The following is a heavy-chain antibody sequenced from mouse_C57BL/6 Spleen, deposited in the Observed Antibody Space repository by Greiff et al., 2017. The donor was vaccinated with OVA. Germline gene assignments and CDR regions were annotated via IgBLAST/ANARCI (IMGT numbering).Heavy chain of an antibody. Sequence: QVQLKQPGAELVKPGASVKLSCKASGYTFTSYWMQWVKQRPGQGLEWIGEIDPSDSYTNYNQKFKGKATLTVDTSSSTAYMQLSSLTSEDSAVYYCARPGHTMDYWGQGTSVTVSS. J-gene: IGHJ4*01. D-gene: IGHD3-3*01. CDR1: GYTFTSYW. CDR3: ARPGHTMDY. CDR2: IDPSDSYT. V-gene: IGHV1-50*01.